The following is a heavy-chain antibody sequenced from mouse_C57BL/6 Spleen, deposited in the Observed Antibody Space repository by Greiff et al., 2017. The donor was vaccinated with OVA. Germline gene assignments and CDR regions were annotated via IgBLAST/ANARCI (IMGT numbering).Heavy chain of an antibody. CDR3: AREDDYEGY. CDR1: GYSFTSGYY. V-gene: IGHV3-6*01. D-gene: IGHD2-4*01. Sequence: EVQLQQSGPGLVKPSPSLSLSCSATGYSFTSGYYWNLIRQSPGNKLEWMGNIPYDGSTNYNPTLKKRISITRDTSNNPYFLKLNSVTTEDAATYYGAREDDYEGYWGQGTTLTVSS. J-gene: IGHJ2*01. CDR2: IPYDGST.